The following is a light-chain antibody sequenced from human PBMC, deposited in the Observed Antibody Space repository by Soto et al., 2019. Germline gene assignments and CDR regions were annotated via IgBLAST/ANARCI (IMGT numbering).Light chain of an antibody. V-gene: IGLV1-44*01. J-gene: IGLJ2*01. CDR3: AAWDDSLNGVI. Sequence: QSVLTQPPSASGTPGLRITISCSGSSSNIGSHTVNWHQQVPGTAPKLLIYSNNERPSGVPDRFSGSKSGTSASLAISGLQSGDEADYYCAAWDDSLNGVIFGGGTQLTVL. CDR2: SNN. CDR1: SSNIGSHT.